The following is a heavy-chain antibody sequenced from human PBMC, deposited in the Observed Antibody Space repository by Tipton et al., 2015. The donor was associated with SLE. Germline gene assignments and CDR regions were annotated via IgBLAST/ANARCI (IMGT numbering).Heavy chain of an antibody. D-gene: IGHD1-7*01. CDR2: IYYSGST. J-gene: IGHJ3*02. Sequence: LRLSCTVSGGSISSGGYYWSWIRQHPGKGLEWIGYIYYSGSTNYNPSLKSRVTISVDTSKNQFSLKLSSVTAADTAVYYCARDGFNWNYVNAFDIWGQGTMVTVSS. CDR3: ARDGFNWNYVNAFDI. V-gene: IGHV4-61*08. CDR1: GGSISSGGYY.